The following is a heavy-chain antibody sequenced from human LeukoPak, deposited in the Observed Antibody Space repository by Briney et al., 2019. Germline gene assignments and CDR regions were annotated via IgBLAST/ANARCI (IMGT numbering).Heavy chain of an antibody. CDR2: IYPGDSDT. CDR3: ARGQVHCGGDCSTIDY. J-gene: IGHJ4*02. CDR1: GYSFTSYW. Sequence: GESLKISCKGSGYSFTSYWIGWVRQMPGKGLEWMEIIYPGDSDTRYSPSFQGQVTISADKSISTAYLQWSSLKASDTAMYYCARGQVHCGGDCSTIDYWGQGTLVTVSS. D-gene: IGHD2-21*02. V-gene: IGHV5-51*01.